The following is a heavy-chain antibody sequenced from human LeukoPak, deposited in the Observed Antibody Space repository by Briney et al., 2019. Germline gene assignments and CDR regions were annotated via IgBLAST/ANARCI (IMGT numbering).Heavy chain of an antibody. CDR3: TKPGWHDSGWFDC. J-gene: IGHJ4*02. V-gene: IGHV3-23*01. CDR1: GFTFSTYG. D-gene: IGHD6-19*01. Sequence: GGSLRLSCAASGFTFSTYGMSWVRQAPGKGLEWVSTITNSGGSTYYADSVKGRFTVSRDNSKNTLYLHMNSLRVDDTAVYYCTKPGWHDSGWFDCWGKGTLVTASS. CDR2: ITNSGGST.